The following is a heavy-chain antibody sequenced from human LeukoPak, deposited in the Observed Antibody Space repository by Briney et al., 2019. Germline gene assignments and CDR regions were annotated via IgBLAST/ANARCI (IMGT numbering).Heavy chain of an antibody. J-gene: IGHJ2*01. D-gene: IGHD6-19*01. Sequence: PGGSLRLSCAASGFTFSAYWMHWVRHAPGKGLVWVSRLNTDGSDTRYADSVQGRFTISRDNAKNTLYLQMNSLRAEDTAVYYCARLEAVAWSFDLWGRGTLVTVSS. CDR1: GFTFSAYW. V-gene: IGHV3-74*01. CDR2: LNTDGSDT. CDR3: ARLEAVAWSFDL.